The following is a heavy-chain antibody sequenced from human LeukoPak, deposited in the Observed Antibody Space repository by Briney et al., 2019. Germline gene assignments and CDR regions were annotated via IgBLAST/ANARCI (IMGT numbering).Heavy chain of an antibody. CDR1: GYSFTSYD. V-gene: IGHV1-8*03. J-gene: IGHJ4*02. CDR2: LNPHSGDT. CDR3: TRGPGGEDL. D-gene: IGHD3-16*01. Sequence: ASVKVSCKTAGYSFTSYDANWVRQALGQGLEWMGRLNPHSGDTVYAQKFQGRVTLTRDTSTSTAYMELSGLTYEDTAFYYCTRGPGGEDLWGQGTLVTVSS.